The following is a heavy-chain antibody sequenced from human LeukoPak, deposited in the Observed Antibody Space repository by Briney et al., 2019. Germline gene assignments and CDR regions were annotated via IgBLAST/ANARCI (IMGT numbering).Heavy chain of an antibody. D-gene: IGHD6-13*01. V-gene: IGHV3-53*01. CDR2: IYSGGST. Sequence: PGGSLRLSCAASGFTFSNAWMSWVRQAPGKGLEWVSVIYSGGSTYYADSVKGRFTISRDNSKNTLYLQMNSLRAEDTAVYYCARGRPAAAGYWGQGTLATVSS. CDR3: ARGRPAAAGY. CDR1: GFTFSNAW. J-gene: IGHJ4*02.